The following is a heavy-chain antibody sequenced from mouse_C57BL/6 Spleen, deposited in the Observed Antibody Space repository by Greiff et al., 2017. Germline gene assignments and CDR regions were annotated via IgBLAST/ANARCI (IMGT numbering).Heavy chain of an antibody. CDR3: ARGLLYYGSSYEYFDY. Sequence: VQLQQPGAELVKPGASVKLSCKASGYTFTSYWMHWVKQRPGQGLEWIGMIHPNSGSTNYNEKFKSKATLTVDKSSSTAYMQLSSLTSEDSAVYYCARGLLYYGSSYEYFDYWGQGTTLTVSS. D-gene: IGHD1-1*01. CDR2: IHPNSGST. V-gene: IGHV1-64*01. CDR1: GYTFTSYW. J-gene: IGHJ2*01.